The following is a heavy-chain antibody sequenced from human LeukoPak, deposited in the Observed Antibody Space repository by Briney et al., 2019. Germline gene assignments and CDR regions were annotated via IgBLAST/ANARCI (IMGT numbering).Heavy chain of an antibody. CDR3: AKERYTTTWYDY. Sequence: GGSLRLSCAASGFTFSSYWMTWVRQAPGKGLEWVANIKQDGSEKHYVDSVKGRFTISRDNAKNSLYLQMSSLRAEDTAVYYCAKERYTTTWYDYWGQGTQVTVSS. CDR1: GFTFSSYW. V-gene: IGHV3-7*03. J-gene: IGHJ4*02. CDR2: IKQDGSEK. D-gene: IGHD2/OR15-2a*01.